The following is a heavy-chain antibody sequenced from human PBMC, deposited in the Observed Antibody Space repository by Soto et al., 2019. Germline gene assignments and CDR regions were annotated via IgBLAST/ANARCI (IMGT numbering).Heavy chain of an antibody. CDR1: GFPFSSYW. CDR3: PTAVGYYDILTGTYTRYYFAH. D-gene: IGHD3-9*01. Sequence: EVQLVESGGGLVQPGGSLRLSCATSGFPFSSYWMSWLRQAPGKGLEWVANIKQDESEKYYVDSVKGRFTISRDNAKNSLYLQMNTLRAEDTAVYYCPTAVGYYDILTGTYTRYYFAHWGLGTLVTVSS. J-gene: IGHJ4*02. CDR2: IKQDESEK. V-gene: IGHV3-7*01.